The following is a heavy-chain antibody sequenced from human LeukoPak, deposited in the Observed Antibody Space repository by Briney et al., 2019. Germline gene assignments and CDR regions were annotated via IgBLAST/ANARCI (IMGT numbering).Heavy chain of an antibody. CDR1: GDSISSSGYY. D-gene: IGHD6-19*01. CDR2: IHFSGTT. V-gene: IGHV4-39*01. J-gene: IGHJ4*02. CDR3: VRRDTGWNYFDY. Sequence: SETLSLTCTVSGDSISSSGYYWGWIRQPPGKGLEWIGIIHFSGTTYYNPSLKSRVTISVDTSKNQFSLKLTSVTAADTAIYYCVRRDTGWNYFDYWGQGILVTVSS.